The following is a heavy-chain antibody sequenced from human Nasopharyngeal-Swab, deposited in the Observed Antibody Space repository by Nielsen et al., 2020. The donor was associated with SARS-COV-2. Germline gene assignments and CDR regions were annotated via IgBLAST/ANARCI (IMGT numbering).Heavy chain of an antibody. V-gene: IGHV4-34*01. CDR3: ARVGNCSGGSCYSKWRSIWYFDL. CDR2: INHSGST. CDR1: GGSFSAYY. D-gene: IGHD2-15*01. J-gene: IGHJ2*01. Sequence: LRLSCAVYGGSFSAYYWSWIRQPPGKGLEWIGEINHSGSTNYNPSLKSRVTISIDTSKNQFSLKLSSVTAADTAVYYCARVGNCSGGSCYSKWRSIWYFDLWGRGTLVTVSS.